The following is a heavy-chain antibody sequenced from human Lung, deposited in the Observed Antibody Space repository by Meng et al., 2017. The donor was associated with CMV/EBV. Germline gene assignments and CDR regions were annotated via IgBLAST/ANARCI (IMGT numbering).Heavy chain of an antibody. Sequence: SXTLSLXCTVSGGAINSGGYYWSWIRQHPGKGLEWIGYIYYSGSGYYNPSLRSRITMSVDTSKNQFSLKLTSVTAADTAVYYCARAPLSVGEIFDIWGQGXMVTVSS. CDR3: ARAPLSVGEIFDI. V-gene: IGHV4-31*03. D-gene: IGHD3-16*01. CDR2: IYYSGSG. CDR1: GGAINSGGYY. J-gene: IGHJ3*02.